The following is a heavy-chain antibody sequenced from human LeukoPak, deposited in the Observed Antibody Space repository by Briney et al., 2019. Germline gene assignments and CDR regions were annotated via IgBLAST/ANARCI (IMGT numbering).Heavy chain of an antibody. V-gene: IGHV3-74*01. CDR1: GFTFSSYW. Sequence: PGGSLRLSCAASGFTFSSYWMHWVRQAPGEGLVWVSRINTDGSSTSYADSVKGRFTISRDNAKNTLYLQMNSLRAEDTAVYYCAREDGSGSFYYYYYYYMDVWGKGTTVTVSS. CDR2: INTDGSST. CDR3: AREDGSGSFYYYYYYYMDV. J-gene: IGHJ6*03. D-gene: IGHD3-10*01.